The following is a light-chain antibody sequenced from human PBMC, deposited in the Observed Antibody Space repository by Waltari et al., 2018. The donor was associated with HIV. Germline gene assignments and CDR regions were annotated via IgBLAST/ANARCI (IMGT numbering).Light chain of an antibody. CDR1: NSNLGNNF. V-gene: IGLV1-51*01. CDR2: GNG. Sequence: QSILTQSPSVSAAPGQKVTVSCSGDNSNLGNNFVSWYQQVPGRAPRLLIYGNGNRPSGIPERFSAFKAGVSATLVIAGLQIVDEADYYCGTWDSSLSLYVFGPGTTVAVL. J-gene: IGLJ1*01. CDR3: GTWDSSLSLYV.